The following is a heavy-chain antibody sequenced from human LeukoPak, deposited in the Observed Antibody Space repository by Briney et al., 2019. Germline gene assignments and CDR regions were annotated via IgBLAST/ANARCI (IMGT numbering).Heavy chain of an antibody. J-gene: IGHJ6*03. CDR1: GGTFSSHA. CDR2: IIPISGTA. Sequence: SVKVSCKASGGTFSSHAIAWVRQAPGQGPEWMGGIIPISGTANYAQKFQGRVTITTDESTSTAYVELSSLTSDDTAVYYCARGLQYQLLKALGYYYMDVWGEGTTVTVSS. CDR3: ARGLQYQLLKALGYYYMDV. D-gene: IGHD2-2*01. V-gene: IGHV1-69*05.